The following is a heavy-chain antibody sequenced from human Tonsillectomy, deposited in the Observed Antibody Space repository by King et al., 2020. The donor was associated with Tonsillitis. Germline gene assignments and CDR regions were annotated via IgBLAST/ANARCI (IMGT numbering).Heavy chain of an antibody. CDR1: GYTFTGYY. J-gene: IGHJ4*02. CDR3: SRRGIVEPWLVRGLVLFDY. D-gene: IGHD6-19*01. CDR2: INPNSGGT. Sequence: VQLVESGAEVKKPGASVKVSCKASGYTFTGYYMHWVRQAPGQGLEWMGWINPNSGGTNYAQKFQGRVTMTRDTSISTAYMELSRLRSDDTAVYYCSRRGIVEPWLVRGLVLFDYWGQGTLVTVSS. V-gene: IGHV1-2*02.